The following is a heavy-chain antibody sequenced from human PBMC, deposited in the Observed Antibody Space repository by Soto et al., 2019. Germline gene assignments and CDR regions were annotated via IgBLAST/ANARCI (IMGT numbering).Heavy chain of an antibody. Sequence: QVQLVESGGGVVQPGRSLRLSCTASGFTFSLYGMHWVRQAPGKGLEWVAVIWYDGSNIYYADSVKGRFTISRDNSKNTLYLQMNSLRAEDTAVYYCARGGGAKFVDYWGQGTLVTVPS. V-gene: IGHV3-33*01. CDR1: GFTFSLYG. J-gene: IGHJ4*02. CDR2: IWYDGSNI. CDR3: ARGGGAKFVDY. D-gene: IGHD1-26*01.